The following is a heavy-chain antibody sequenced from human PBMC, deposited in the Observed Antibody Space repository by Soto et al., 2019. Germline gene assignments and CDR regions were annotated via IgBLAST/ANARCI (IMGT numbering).Heavy chain of an antibody. CDR1: GGTFSSYA. J-gene: IGHJ6*02. CDR2: IIPIFGTA. V-gene: IGHV1-69*13. Sequence: SVKVSCKASGGTFSSYAISWVRQAPGQGLEWMGGIIPIFGTANYAQKFQGRVTITADESTSTAYMELSSLRSEDTAAYYCARAARTYCSSTSCYRFPGMDVWGQGTTVTVSS. D-gene: IGHD2-2*02. CDR3: ARAARTYCSSTSCYRFPGMDV.